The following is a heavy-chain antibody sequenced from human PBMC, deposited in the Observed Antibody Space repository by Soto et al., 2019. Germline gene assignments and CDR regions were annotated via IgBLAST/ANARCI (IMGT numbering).Heavy chain of an antibody. Sequence: QVQLVQSGAEVKKPGSSVKVSCKASGGSLSNYGISWVRQAPGQGLEWMGGIIPVFGTANYAQKFQGRVTITADESTSIEYTDVTSLRSEDTAVYYCARGDATKIVVTTDYGMDVWGQGTTVTVSS. J-gene: IGHJ6*02. V-gene: IGHV1-69*12. D-gene: IGHD4-17*01. CDR1: GGSLSNYG. CDR3: ARGDATKIVVTTDYGMDV. CDR2: IIPVFGTA.